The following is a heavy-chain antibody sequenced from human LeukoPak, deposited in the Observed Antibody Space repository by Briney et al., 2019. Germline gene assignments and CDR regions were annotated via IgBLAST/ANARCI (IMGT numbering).Heavy chain of an antibody. D-gene: IGHD5-18*01. J-gene: IGHJ4*02. CDR3: ASLPYSYGNFDY. CDR1: GGSSRVTT. Sequence: KLPKTRPPTSAVNGGSSRVTTWSGFAKPQGKGLGWMGEINHSGSTNYNPSLKSRVTISVDTSKNQFSLKLSSVTAADTAVYYCASLPYSYGNFDYWGQGTLVTVSS. CDR2: INHSGST. V-gene: IGHV4-34*01.